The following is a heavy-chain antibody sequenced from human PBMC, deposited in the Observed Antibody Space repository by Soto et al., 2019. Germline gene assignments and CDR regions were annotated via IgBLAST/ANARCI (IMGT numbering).Heavy chain of an antibody. CDR1: GGPFSSYT. CDR2: IIPILGIA. V-gene: IGHV1-69*04. CDR3: ARDEGSIAARPNP. D-gene: IGHD6-6*01. Sequence: GASVKVSCKASGGPFSSYTISWVRQAPGQGLEWMGRIIPILGIANYAQKFQGRVTITADKSTSTAYMELSSLRSEDTAVYYCARDEGSIAARPNPWGQGTLVTVSS. J-gene: IGHJ5*02.